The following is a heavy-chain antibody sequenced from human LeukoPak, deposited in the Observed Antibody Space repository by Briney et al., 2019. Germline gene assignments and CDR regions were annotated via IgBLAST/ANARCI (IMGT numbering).Heavy chain of an antibody. Sequence: SETLSLTCTVSGGSISGSGYYWAWIRLPPEKGLEWIGSIYYSGTTYFNPSLKSRITISIDTSKNQFSLKLTSVTAADTAVYYCATGPPLGPGFWGQGTPVTVSS. V-gene: IGHV4-39*01. CDR2: IYYSGTT. D-gene: IGHD7-27*01. CDR1: GGSISGSGYY. J-gene: IGHJ4*02. CDR3: ATGPPLGPGF.